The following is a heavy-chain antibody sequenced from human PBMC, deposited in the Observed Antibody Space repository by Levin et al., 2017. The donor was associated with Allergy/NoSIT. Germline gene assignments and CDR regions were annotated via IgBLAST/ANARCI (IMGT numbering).Heavy chain of an antibody. J-gene: IGHJ4*02. CDR1: GFSLSTSGMR. Sequence: SGPTLVKPTQTLTLTCTFSGFSLSTSGMRVSWIRQPPGKALEWLARIDWDDDKFYSTSLKTRLTISKDTSKNQVVLTMTNMDPVDTATYYCARDGDYVFHFDYWGQGTLVTVSS. CDR3: ARDGDYVFHFDY. CDR2: IDWDDDK. V-gene: IGHV2-70*04. D-gene: IGHD4-17*01.